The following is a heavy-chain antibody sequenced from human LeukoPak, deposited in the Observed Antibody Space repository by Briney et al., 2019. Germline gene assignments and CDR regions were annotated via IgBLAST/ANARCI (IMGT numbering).Heavy chain of an antibody. V-gene: IGHV3-30-3*01. CDR2: ISYDGNNK. Sequence: GGSLRLSCAASGFTFSSYTMHWVRQAPGKGLEWAAVISYDGNNKYYADSVKGRFTISRDNSKNTLYLQMNSLRAEDTAVYYCARDVGLATVTTGGHWGQGTLVTVSS. CDR3: ARDVGLATVTTGGH. D-gene: IGHD4-11*01. J-gene: IGHJ4*02. CDR1: GFTFSSYT.